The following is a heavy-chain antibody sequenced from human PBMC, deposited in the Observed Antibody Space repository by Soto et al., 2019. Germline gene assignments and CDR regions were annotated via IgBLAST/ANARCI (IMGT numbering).Heavy chain of an antibody. V-gene: IGHV4-34*01. CDR2: INHSEST. CDR3: AREQDTAMVLNYYYCGLDV. Sequence: PSETLSLTCAVYGGSFSGYYWSWIRQPPGKGLEWIGEINHSESTNNNPSPNSRVTISVDTSKNQISLKLSSVTAADTAVYYCAREQDTAMVLNYYYCGLDVWGQGTTVTVSS. J-gene: IGHJ6*02. CDR1: GGSFSGYY. D-gene: IGHD5-18*01.